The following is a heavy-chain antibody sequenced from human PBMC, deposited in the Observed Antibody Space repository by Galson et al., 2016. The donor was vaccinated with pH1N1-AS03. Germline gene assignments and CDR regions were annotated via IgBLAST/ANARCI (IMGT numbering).Heavy chain of an antibody. V-gene: IGHV1-69*13. D-gene: IGHD2/OR15-2a*01. CDR3: ARASDREILYYYYGMDV. CDR2: ISPIFGRV. J-gene: IGHJ6*02. CDR1: GGTFGNYA. Sequence: SVKVSCKAFGGTFGNYAISWVRQAPGQGLEWMGGISPIFGRVNYVQKFQGRVTITADVFTKTAYMELTSLRSEDTAVYYCARASDREILYYYYGMDVWGQGTTVTVSS.